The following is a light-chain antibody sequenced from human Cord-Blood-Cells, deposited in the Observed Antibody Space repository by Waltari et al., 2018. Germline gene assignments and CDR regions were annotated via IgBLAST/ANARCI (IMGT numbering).Light chain of an antibody. CDR2: KVF. CDR1: QSLVHSDGKTY. Sequence: VVMPQSPLSLPVTLGQPATISCRSSQSLVHSDGKTYLNWLKQRPGQSPRRRIYKVFNRDSGVRDRFSCSGSGTDFTLTISRVEAEDVGTYYCMQATQWRLTFGQGTTVEIK. J-gene: IGKJ1*01. CDR3: MQATQWRLT. V-gene: IGKV2-30*02.